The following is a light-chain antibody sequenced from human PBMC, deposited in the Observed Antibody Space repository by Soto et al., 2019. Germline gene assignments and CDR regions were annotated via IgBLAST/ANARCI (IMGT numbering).Light chain of an antibody. CDR2: DAS. CDR1: QSVSRY. J-gene: IGKJ4*01. Sequence: EIVLTQSPGTLSLSPGERATLSCRASQSVSRYLAWYQQKPGQAPRLLIYDASTRATGIPARFSGSGSGTEFTLTISTLQSEDFAVYYCQQYNNWPLTFGGGTKVDIK. CDR3: QQYNNWPLT. V-gene: IGKV3-15*01.